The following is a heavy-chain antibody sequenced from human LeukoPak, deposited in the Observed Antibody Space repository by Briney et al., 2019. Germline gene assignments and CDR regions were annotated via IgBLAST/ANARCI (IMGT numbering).Heavy chain of an antibody. Sequence: GASVKVSCKASGYTFTSYGISWVRQAPGQGLEWMGWISAYNGNTNYAQKLQGRVTMTTDTSTSTAYMELRSLRSDDTAVYYCARVYCSSTSCYKGLDPWGQGTLVTVSS. CDR2: ISAYNGNT. CDR3: ARVYCSSTSCYKGLDP. D-gene: IGHD2-2*02. V-gene: IGHV1-18*01. J-gene: IGHJ5*02. CDR1: GYTFTSYG.